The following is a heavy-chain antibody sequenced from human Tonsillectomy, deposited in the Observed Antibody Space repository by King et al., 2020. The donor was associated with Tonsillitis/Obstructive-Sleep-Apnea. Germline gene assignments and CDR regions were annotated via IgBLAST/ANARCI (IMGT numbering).Heavy chain of an antibody. D-gene: IGHD3-10*01. J-gene: IGHJ4*02. CDR3: AREGEDYYGSGSYSFDY. CDR2: IWYDGSNK. CDR1: GFTFSSYG. Sequence: VQLVESGGGVVQPGRSLRLSCAASGFTFSSYGMHWVRQAPGKGLEWVAVIWYDGSNKYYADSVKGRFTISRDNSKNTLYLQMNSLRAEDTAVYYCAREGEDYYGSGSYSFDYWGQGTLVTVSS. V-gene: IGHV3-33*01.